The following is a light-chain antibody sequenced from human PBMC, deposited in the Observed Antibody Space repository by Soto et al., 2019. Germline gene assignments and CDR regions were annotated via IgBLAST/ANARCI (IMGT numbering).Light chain of an antibody. CDR1: QVITND. CDR3: LQHNTYPWT. Sequence: DIQMTQSPSSLSASIGDRVTITCRSSQVITNDLVWYQQKPGKDPKRLIYAASTLQSGVPSRFSGSGSGTEFTLTISSLQPEDFATYYCLQHNTYPWTFGEGTKVEIK. J-gene: IGKJ1*01. CDR2: AAS. V-gene: IGKV1-17*01.